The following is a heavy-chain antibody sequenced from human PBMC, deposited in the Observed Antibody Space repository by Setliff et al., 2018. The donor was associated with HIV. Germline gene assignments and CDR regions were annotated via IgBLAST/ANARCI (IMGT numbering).Heavy chain of an antibody. V-gene: IGHV4-31*03. CDR2: IYYSGTT. D-gene: IGHD3-9*01. J-gene: IGHJ4*02. Sequence: SETLSLTCTVSGGSISSGGYYWSWIRHLPGRGLEWIGYIYYSGTTSYNPSLKRRLTISLDSSKNQFSLNLRSVTAADTAVYYCSGGHFYDTLTGFYFDYWGQGALVTVSS. CDR1: GGSISSGGYY. CDR3: SGGHFYDTLTGFYFDY.